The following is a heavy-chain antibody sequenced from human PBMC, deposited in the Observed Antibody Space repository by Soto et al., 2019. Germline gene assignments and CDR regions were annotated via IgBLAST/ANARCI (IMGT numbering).Heavy chain of an antibody. Sequence: SETLSLTCTVSGDSISSSNYYWGWIRQPPGKGLEWIANIYYSGTTYCNPSLESRVTISVDTSKNQFSLKLSSVTAADTAVYYCATRPPRIVVTLLPIPTWGQGILVTVSS. CDR3: ATRPPRIVVTLLPIPT. J-gene: IGHJ5*02. CDR1: GDSISSSNYY. CDR2: IYYSGTT. V-gene: IGHV4-39*07. D-gene: IGHD2-21*01.